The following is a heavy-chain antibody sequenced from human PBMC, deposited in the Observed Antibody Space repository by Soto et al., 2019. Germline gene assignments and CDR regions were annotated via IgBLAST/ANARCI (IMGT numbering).Heavy chain of an antibody. D-gene: IGHD3-10*01. CDR3: ARDSGYGSASSVNHYFAY. CDR1: GFTFSYYC. V-gene: IGHV3-7*01. CDR2: IKIDGTGI. J-gene: IGHJ4*02. Sequence: EVQLVESGGGLVQPGGSLRLSCVASGFTFSYYCMSWVRQAPGRGLEWVAMIKIDGTGIQYADAAKGRFTIARDNAENSLYLQMRRLRDGDTAVYYCARDSGYGSASSVNHYFAYWGQGSLVTVSS.